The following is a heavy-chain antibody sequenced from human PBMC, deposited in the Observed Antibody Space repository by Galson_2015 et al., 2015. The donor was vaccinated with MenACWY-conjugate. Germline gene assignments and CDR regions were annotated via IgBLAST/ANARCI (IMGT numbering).Heavy chain of an antibody. J-gene: IGHJ6*02. Sequence: QSGAEVKKPGESLKISCKGSGYSFTTYWIGWVRQMPGKGLEWMGIIYPGDSDTRYSPSFQGQVTISADKSISTAYLQWSSLMASDTAMYYCARQGYYGSGGYYYYGMDVWGQGTTVTVSS. D-gene: IGHD3-10*01. V-gene: IGHV5-51*01. CDR3: ARQGYYGSGGYYYYGMDV. CDR1: GYSFTTYW. CDR2: IYPGDSDT.